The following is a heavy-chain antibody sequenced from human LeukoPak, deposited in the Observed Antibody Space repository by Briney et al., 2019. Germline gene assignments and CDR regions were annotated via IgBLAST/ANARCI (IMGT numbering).Heavy chain of an antibody. Sequence: KPSETLSLTCTVSGGFITSSYWSWIRQPPGKGLELIEFFYYSGSTNYNPSLKSRVTISLDTSKNQFSLKMTSVTAADTAVYYCARARYGSTNCPYYFDYWGPGTLVTVSS. CDR1: GGFITSSY. CDR2: FYYSGST. J-gene: IGHJ4*02. V-gene: IGHV4-59*01. D-gene: IGHD2-2*01. CDR3: ARARYGSTNCPYYFDY.